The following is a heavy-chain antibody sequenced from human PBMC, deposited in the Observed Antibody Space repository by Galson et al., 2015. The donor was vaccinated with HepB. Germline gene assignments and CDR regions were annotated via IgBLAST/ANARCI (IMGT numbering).Heavy chain of an antibody. CDR3: AKMSVGCFDY. Sequence: QSGAEVKKPGEPLKISCKGSGYIFSNYWIVWVRQMPGKGLEFMGIIYPGDSATQYTPSFQGQVTISADKSTSNAYLQWSSLKASDTAMYYCAKMSVGCFDYWGQGTLVTVAS. V-gene: IGHV5-51*01. D-gene: IGHD1-26*01. CDR1: GYIFSNYW. J-gene: IGHJ4*02. CDR2: IYPGDSAT.